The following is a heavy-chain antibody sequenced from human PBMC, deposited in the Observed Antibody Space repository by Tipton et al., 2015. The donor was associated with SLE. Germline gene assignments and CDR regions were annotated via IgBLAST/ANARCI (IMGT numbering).Heavy chain of an antibody. V-gene: IGHV4-34*01. CDR3: ARGPQWELLRGPYYFDY. J-gene: IGHJ4*02. Sequence: TLSLTCAVYGGSFSGYYWSWIRQPPGKGLEWIGEINHSGSTNYNPSLKSRVTISVDTSKNQFSLKLSSVTAADTAVYYCARGPQWELLRGPYYFDYWGQGPLVTVSS. CDR1: GGSFSGYY. CDR2: INHSGST. D-gene: IGHD1-26*01.